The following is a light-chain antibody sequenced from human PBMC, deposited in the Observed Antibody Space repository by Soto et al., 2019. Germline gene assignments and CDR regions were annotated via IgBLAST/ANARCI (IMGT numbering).Light chain of an antibody. J-gene: IGLJ3*02. CDR2: DDS. CDR3: CSFAGSSTW. V-gene: IGLV2-23*01. Sequence: QSVLTQPASVSGSPGQSITISCTGTSSDVGTYKPVSWYQQHPGKAPKVIIYDDSKRPSGVSNRFSGSKSGNTASLTISGLQAEDEADYYCCSFAGSSTWFGGGTKVTVL. CDR1: SSDVGTYKP.